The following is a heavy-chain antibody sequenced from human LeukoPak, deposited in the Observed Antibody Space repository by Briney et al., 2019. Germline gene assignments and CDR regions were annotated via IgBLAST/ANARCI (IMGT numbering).Heavy chain of an antibody. J-gene: IGHJ4*02. CDR2: ISSSSSYI. V-gene: IGHV3-21*01. CDR1: GFTFSSYG. CDR3: ARDKGGMVPFDY. Sequence: PGGSLRLSCAASGFTFSSYGMSWVRQAPGKGLEWVSSISSSSSYIYYADSVKGRFTISRDDAKNSLYLQMNSLRAEDTAVYFCARDKGGMVPFDYWGQGTLVTVSS. D-gene: IGHD3-10*01.